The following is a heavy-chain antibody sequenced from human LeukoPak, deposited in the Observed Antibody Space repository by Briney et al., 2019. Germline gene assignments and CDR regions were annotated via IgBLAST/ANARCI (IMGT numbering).Heavy chain of an antibody. J-gene: IGHJ4*02. V-gene: IGHV4-34*01. CDR2: INHSGST. D-gene: IGHD3-22*01. CDR1: GGSFSGYY. CDR3: RSTYYYGSSGRSRGDY. Sequence: SETLSLTCAVYGGSFSGYYWSWIRQPPGKGLEWIGEINHSGSTNYNPSLKSRVTISVDTSKNQFSLKLSSVTAADTAVYYCRSTYYYGSSGRSRGDYWGQGTLVTVSS.